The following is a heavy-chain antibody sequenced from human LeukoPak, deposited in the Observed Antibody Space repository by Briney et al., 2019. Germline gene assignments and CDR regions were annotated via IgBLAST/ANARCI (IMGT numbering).Heavy chain of an antibody. CDR3: ARRHISSGSSFDY. D-gene: IGHD6-19*01. Sequence: SETLSLTCTVSGGSISNYHWSWIRQPAGKGLEWIGQIHTSGSTNYNPPLKSRVTVSIDTPENQLSLTIRSVTAADTAIYYCARRHISSGSSFDYWGQGTLVTVSS. V-gene: IGHV4-4*07. CDR2: IHTSGST. CDR1: GGSISNYH. J-gene: IGHJ4*02.